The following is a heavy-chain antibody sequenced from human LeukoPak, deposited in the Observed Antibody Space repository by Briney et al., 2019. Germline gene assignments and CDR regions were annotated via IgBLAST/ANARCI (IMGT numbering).Heavy chain of an antibody. D-gene: IGHD2-2*01. CDR1: GFTFSSYW. J-gene: IGHJ4*02. V-gene: IGHV3-7*01. CDR2: IKQDGSEK. CDR3: ARVGPPCSSTSCYDY. Sequence: GGSLRLSCTASGFTFSSYWMSWVRQAPGKGLEWVANIKQDGSEKYYVDSVKGRFTISRDTAKNSLYLQMNSLRAEDTAVYYCARVGPPCSSTSCYDYWGQGTLVTVSS.